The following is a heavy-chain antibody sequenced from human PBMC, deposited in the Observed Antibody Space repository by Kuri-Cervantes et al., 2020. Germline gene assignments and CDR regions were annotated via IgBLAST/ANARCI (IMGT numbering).Heavy chain of an antibody. D-gene: IGHD6-13*01. V-gene: IGHV3-33*08. Sequence: GGSLRLSCAASGFTFSSYSMNWVRQAPGKGLEWVAVIWYDGSNKYYADSVKGRFSISRDNSKNTLFLQMNSLRAEDTGLYYCASWAGVVSNWYGPFDFWGQGTLVTVSS. CDR1: GFTFSSYS. J-gene: IGHJ4*02. CDR3: ASWAGVVSNWYGPFDF. CDR2: IWYDGSNK.